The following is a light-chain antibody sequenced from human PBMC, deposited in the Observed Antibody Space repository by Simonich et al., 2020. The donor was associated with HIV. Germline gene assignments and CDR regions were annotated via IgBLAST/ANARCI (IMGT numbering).Light chain of an antibody. V-gene: IGLV1-44*01. CDR2: SNN. Sequence: QSVLTQPPSASGTPGQRVTISCSGSSSNIGSNTVNWYQQLPGTAPKLLIYSNNQRPAGVPDRFSGSKSGTSASLAISGLQSEDEADYYCSSYTNINTLVFGGGTKLTVV. J-gene: IGLJ3*02. CDR3: SSYTNINTLV. CDR1: SSNIGSNT.